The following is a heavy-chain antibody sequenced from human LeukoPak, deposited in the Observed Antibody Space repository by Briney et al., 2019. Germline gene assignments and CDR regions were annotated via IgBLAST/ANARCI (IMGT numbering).Heavy chain of an antibody. D-gene: IGHD6-19*01. Sequence: SSVKVSCKVSGYTLTELSMHWVRQAPGKGLEWMGGFDPEDGETIYAQKFQGRVTMTGDTSTDTAYMELSSLRSEDTAVYYCATEYSSGWYGGFGYWGQGTLVTVSS. V-gene: IGHV1-24*01. CDR1: GYTLTELS. CDR3: ATEYSSGWYGGFGY. J-gene: IGHJ4*02. CDR2: FDPEDGET.